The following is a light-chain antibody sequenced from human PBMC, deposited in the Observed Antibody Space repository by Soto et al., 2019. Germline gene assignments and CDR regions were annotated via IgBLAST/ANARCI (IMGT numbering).Light chain of an antibody. J-gene: IGKJ4*01. Sequence: DIQMTQSPPSLSASVGDSITITCRASQSISTYLNWYRQKPGKAPELLIFATSSLQRGVPSRFSGSGSRTDFTLTISSLQPGDFETYYCQQTYSLPHTFGGGTKV. CDR1: QSISTY. V-gene: IGKV1-39*01. CDR2: ATS. CDR3: QQTYSLPHT.